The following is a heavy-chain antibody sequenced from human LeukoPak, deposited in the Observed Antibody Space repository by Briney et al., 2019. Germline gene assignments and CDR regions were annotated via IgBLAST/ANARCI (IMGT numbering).Heavy chain of an antibody. Sequence: KSSETLSLTCTVSGGSISSYYWSWIRQPPGKGLEWIGYIYYSGSTNCNPSLKSRVTISVDTSRNQFSLKLSSVTAADTAVYYCARDGGAYYYDSSGYFDYWGQGTLVTVSS. J-gene: IGHJ4*02. CDR3: ARDGGAYYYDSSGYFDY. D-gene: IGHD3-22*01. V-gene: IGHV4-59*01. CDR2: IYYSGST. CDR1: GGSISSYY.